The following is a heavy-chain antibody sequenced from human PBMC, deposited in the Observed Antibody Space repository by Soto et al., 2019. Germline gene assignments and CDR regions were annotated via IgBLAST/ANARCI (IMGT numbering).Heavy chain of an antibody. CDR3: ARVGVFQYYYGSGRSMDV. CDR1: GFTFSDYY. D-gene: IGHD3-10*01. V-gene: IGHV3-11*01. J-gene: IGHJ6*03. CDR2: ISSSGSTI. Sequence: GGSLRLSCAASGFTFSDYYMSWIRQAPGKGLEWVSYISSSGSTIYYADSVKGRFTISRDNAKNSLYLQMNSLRAEDTAVYYCARVGVFQYYYGSGRSMDVWGKGTTVTVSS.